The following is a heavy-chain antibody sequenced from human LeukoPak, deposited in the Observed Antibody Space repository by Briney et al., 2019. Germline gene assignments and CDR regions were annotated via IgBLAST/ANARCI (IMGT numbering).Heavy chain of an antibody. Sequence: WASVKVSCKASGGTFSSYAISWVRQAPGQGLEWMGIINPSGGSTSYAQKFQGRVTMTRDTSTSTVYMELSSLRSEDTAVYYCARDSPYSYDSSGYYWGSYFDYWGQGTLVTVSS. CDR3: ARDSPYSYDSSGYYWGSYFDY. CDR1: GGTFSSYA. J-gene: IGHJ4*02. V-gene: IGHV1-46*01. CDR2: INPSGGST. D-gene: IGHD3-22*01.